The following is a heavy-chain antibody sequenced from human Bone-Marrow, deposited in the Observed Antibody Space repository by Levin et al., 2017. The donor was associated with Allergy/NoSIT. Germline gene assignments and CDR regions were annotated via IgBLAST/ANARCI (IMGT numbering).Heavy chain of an antibody. CDR2: INTNTGNP. V-gene: IGHV7-4-1*02. Sequence: ASVKVSCKASGYTFTSYAMNWVRQAPGQGLEWMGWINTNTGNPTYAQGFTGRFVFSLDTSVSTAYLQISSLKAEDTAVYYCARGPRYGGYENGKLNSDYWGQGTLVTVSS. D-gene: IGHD5-12*01. CDR3: ARGPRYGGYENGKLNSDY. J-gene: IGHJ4*02. CDR1: GYTFTSYA.